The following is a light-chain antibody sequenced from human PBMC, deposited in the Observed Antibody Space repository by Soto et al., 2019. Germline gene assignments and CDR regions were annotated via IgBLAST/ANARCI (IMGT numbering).Light chain of an antibody. CDR2: WAS. J-gene: IGKJ4*01. CDR3: QQYYNTPLT. V-gene: IGKV4-1*01. Sequence: DIVLTHSPYSLAVSLGERATVNCNSRQSVLFNSKNKNYLAWYQQKQGQPPKLLIYWASTRESGVPDRFSGSGYGTDFNLTISRLQAEDVAVYYCQQYYNTPLTFGGGTKVDIK. CDR1: QSVLFNSKNKNY.